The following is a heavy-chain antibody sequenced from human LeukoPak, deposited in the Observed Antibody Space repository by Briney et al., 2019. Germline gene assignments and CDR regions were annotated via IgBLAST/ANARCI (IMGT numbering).Heavy chain of an antibody. D-gene: IGHD5-24*01. Sequence: SVKVSXKASGGTFSSYAISWVRQAPGQGLEWMGGIIPIFVTANYAQKFQGRVTITTDESTSTAYMELSSLRSEDTAVYYCAREGRDGYDDYWGQGTLVTVSS. CDR3: AREGRDGYDDY. J-gene: IGHJ4*02. CDR1: GGTFSSYA. V-gene: IGHV1-69*05. CDR2: IIPIFVTA.